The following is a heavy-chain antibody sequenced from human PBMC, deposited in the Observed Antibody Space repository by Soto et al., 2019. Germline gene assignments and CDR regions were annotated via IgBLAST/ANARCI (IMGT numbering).Heavy chain of an antibody. D-gene: IGHD3-10*01. CDR2: IYYSGST. Sequence: SETLSLTCTVSGGSISSSSYYWGWIRQPPGQGLEWIGSIYYSGSTYYNPSLKSRVTISVDTSKNQFSLKLSSVTAADTAVYYCASQSSTMVRGVIVVWFDPWGQGTLVTVSS. V-gene: IGHV4-39*01. CDR1: GGSISSSSYY. CDR3: ASQSSTMVRGVIVVWFDP. J-gene: IGHJ5*02.